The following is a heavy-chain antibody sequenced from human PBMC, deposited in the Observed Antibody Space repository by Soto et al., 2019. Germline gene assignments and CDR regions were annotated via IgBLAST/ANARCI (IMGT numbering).Heavy chain of an antibody. J-gene: IGHJ4*02. CDR3: ARLIDYSNYGDFDY. V-gene: IGHV3-33*01. CDR2: IWYDGSNK. D-gene: IGHD4-4*01. CDR1: GFTFSSYG. Sequence: GGSLRLSCAASGFTFSSYGMHWVRQAPGKGLEWVAVIWYDGSNKYYADSVKGRFTISRDNSKNTLYLQMNSLRAEDTAVYYCARLIDYSNYGDFDYWGQGTLVTVSS.